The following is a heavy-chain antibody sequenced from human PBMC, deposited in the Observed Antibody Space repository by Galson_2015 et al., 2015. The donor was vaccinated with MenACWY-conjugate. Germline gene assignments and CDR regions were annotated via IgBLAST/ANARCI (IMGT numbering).Heavy chain of an antibody. CDR1: GGTFNTYA. J-gene: IGHJ6*02. D-gene: IGHD3-10*01. Sequence: SVKVSCKASGGTFNTYAISWVRQAPGQGLVWMGGIIPIFGTTDYARRFQGRVTLTRDTSASTAYMELSSLRSEDTALYYCARWTTTMVRGYYGMDVWGQGTTVTVSS. CDR2: IIPIFGTT. CDR3: ARWTTTMVRGYYGMDV. V-gene: IGHV1-69*05.